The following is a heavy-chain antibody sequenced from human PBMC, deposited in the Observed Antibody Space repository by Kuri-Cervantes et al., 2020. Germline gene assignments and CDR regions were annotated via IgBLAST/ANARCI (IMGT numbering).Heavy chain of an antibody. D-gene: IGHD3-10*01. V-gene: IGHV1-69*02. Sequence: SVKVSCKASGGTFSSYTISWVRQAPGQGLEWMGRIIPILGIANYAQKFQGRVTITADKSTSTAYMELRSLRSDDTAVYYCARMIAYGSGSRFREDVWGQGTTVTVSS. J-gene: IGHJ6*02. CDR3: ARMIAYGSGSRFREDV. CDR2: IIPILGIA. CDR1: GGTFSSYT.